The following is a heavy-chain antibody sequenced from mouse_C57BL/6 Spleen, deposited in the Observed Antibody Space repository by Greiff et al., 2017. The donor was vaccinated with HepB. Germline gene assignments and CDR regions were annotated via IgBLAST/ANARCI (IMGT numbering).Heavy chain of an antibody. Sequence: QVQLQQPGAELVKPGASVKMSCKASGYTFTSYWITWVKQRPGQGLEWIGDIYPGSGSTNYNEKFKSRATLTVDTSSSTAYMQLSSLTSEDSAVYYCARGGTATDYAMDYWGQGTSVTVSS. CDR3: ARGGTATDYAMDY. CDR1: GYTFTSYW. V-gene: IGHV1-55*01. CDR2: IYPGSGST. D-gene: IGHD1-2*01. J-gene: IGHJ4*01.